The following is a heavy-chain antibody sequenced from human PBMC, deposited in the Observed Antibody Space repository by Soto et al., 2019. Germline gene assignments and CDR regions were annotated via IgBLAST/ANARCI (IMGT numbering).Heavy chain of an antibody. CDR3: ARPRDYSDSDTFDS. CDR2: INPNTGRT. D-gene: IGHD5-12*01. CDR1: GYNFTGYY. Sequence: ASVKVSCKASGYNFTGYYMHWVRQAPGQGLEWMGWINPNTGRTKYAQKFQGRVTMTRDTSISTAYMEVSRLTSDDTAVYYCARPRDYSDSDTFDSWRKGTLVTVSS. J-gene: IGHJ4*02. V-gene: IGHV1-2*02.